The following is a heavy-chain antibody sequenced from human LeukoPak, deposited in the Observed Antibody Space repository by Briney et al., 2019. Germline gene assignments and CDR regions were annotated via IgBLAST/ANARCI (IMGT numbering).Heavy chain of an antibody. V-gene: IGHV1-46*01. CDR3: ATIRGVVAATYFDY. Sequence: ASVKVSCKASGYTFTSYYMHWVRQAPGQGLEWMGIINPSGGSTSYAQKFQGRVTMTEDTSTDTAYMELSSLRSEDTAVYYCATIRGVVAATYFDYWGQGTLVTVSS. J-gene: IGHJ4*02. CDR1: GYTFTSYY. CDR2: INPSGGST. D-gene: IGHD2-15*01.